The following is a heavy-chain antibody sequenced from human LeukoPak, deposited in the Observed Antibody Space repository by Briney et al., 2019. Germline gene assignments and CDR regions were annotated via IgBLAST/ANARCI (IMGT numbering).Heavy chain of an antibody. V-gene: IGHV3-33*06. D-gene: IGHD4-11*01. CDR1: KFTFSHYG. Sequence: GGSLRLSCAASKFTFSHYGMHWVRQAPGKGLEWVAVIWNDGSSQYYADPVKGRFTVSRDNSQKTLYLQMNSLRPEDTAVYYCAKDAERGFDYSNSLEKWGQGTLVTVSS. CDR3: AKDAERGFDYSNSLEK. CDR2: IWNDGSSQ. J-gene: IGHJ4*02.